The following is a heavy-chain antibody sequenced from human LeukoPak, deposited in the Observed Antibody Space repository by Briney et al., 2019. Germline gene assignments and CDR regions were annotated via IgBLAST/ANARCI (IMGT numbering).Heavy chain of an antibody. CDR2: IGGFKGNT. J-gene: IGHJ4*02. CDR1: GYTFSNYG. CDR3: ARREKRYSGSLLEDH. V-gene: IGHV1-18*01. D-gene: IGHD1-26*01. Sequence: ASVKVSCKASGYTFSNYGISWVRQAPGQGLEWMGWIGGFKGNTNYAQKFQGRVTLTTDRSTSTVYMELRSLKSDDTAMYYCARREKRYSGSLLEDHWGQGTLVIASS.